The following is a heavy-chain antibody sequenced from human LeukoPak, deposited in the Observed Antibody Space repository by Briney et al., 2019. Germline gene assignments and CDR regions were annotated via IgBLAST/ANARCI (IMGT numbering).Heavy chain of an antibody. V-gene: IGHV4-4*07. CDR3: ARDIFGGYSGGWYYDAFDI. Sequence: SETLSLTCTVSGGSISSYYWSWIRQPAGKGLEWIGRIYTSGSTNYNPSLKSRVTMSVDTSKNQFSLKLSSVTAADTAVYYCARDIFGGYSGGWYYDAFDIWGQGTMVTVSS. CDR2: IYTSGST. D-gene: IGHD6-19*01. CDR1: GGSISSYY. J-gene: IGHJ3*02.